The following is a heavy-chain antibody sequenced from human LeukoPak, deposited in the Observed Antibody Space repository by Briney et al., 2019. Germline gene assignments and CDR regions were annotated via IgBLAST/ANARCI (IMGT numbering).Heavy chain of an antibody. CDR2: ISSGSSYM. D-gene: IGHD2-2*02. CDR1: GFTLSSYT. CDR3: ARVRDLYRDY. V-gene: IGHV3-21*06. J-gene: IGHJ4*02. Sequence: GGSLRLSCAASGFTLSSYTMNWVRQAPGKGLEWVSSISSGSSYMFYADSVKGRFTISRDNAKNSLYLQMNSLRADDTAVYYCARVRDLYRDYWGQGTLVTVSS.